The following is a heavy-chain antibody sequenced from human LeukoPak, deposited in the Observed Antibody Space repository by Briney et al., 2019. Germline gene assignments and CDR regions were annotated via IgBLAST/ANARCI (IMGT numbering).Heavy chain of an antibody. J-gene: IGHJ3*02. D-gene: IGHD3-9*01. CDR2: INPNSGGT. CDR1: GYTFTGYY. Sequence: ASVKVSCKASGYTFTGYYMHWVRQAPGQGREWMGWINPNSGGTNYAQKFQGRVTMTRDTSISTAYMELSRLRSDDTAVYYCARPPVRYFEGLDAFDIWGQGTMVTVPS. V-gene: IGHV1-2*02. CDR3: ARPPVRYFEGLDAFDI.